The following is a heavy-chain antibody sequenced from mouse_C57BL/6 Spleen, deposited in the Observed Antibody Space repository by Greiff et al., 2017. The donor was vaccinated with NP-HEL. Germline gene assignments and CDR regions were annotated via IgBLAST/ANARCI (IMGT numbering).Heavy chain of an antibody. J-gene: IGHJ3*01. CDR3: ARKEEFSWFAY. CDR1: GFSLTSYG. Sequence: QVQLQQSGPGLVQPSQSLSITCTVSGFSLTSYGVHWVRQSPGKGLEWLGVIWSGGSTDYNAAFISRLSISKDNSKSQVFFKMNSLQADDTAIYYCARKEEFSWFAYWGQGTLVTVSA. CDR2: IWSGGST. V-gene: IGHV2-2*01.